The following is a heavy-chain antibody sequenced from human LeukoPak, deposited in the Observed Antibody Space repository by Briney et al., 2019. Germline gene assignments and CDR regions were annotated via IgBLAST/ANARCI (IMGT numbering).Heavy chain of an antibody. D-gene: IGHD4-17*01. Sequence: GXXRLSCAASGFTFSSYSMNWVRQAPGKGLEWVSSISSSSSYICYADSVKGRFTISRDNAKNSLYLQMNSLRAEDTAVYYCARDRQKATYGDYQDWFDPWGQGTLVTVSS. J-gene: IGHJ5*02. CDR1: GFTFSSYS. CDR2: ISSSSSYI. V-gene: IGHV3-21*01. CDR3: ARDRQKATYGDYQDWFDP.